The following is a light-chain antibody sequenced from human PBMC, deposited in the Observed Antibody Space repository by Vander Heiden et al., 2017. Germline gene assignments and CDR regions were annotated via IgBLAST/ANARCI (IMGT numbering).Light chain of an antibody. V-gene: IGLV2-23*02. CDR1: SRNIGSYKF. CDR2: EVT. CDR3: CSYAGSGTVV. Sequence: QSGLTQPASVSGSLGQSITIYCTGTSRNIGSYKFVSWYQRHPGTAPRLIIFEVTKRPSGVSNRFSGSKSGNTASLTISGLQAEDEADYFCCSYAGSGTVVFGGGTKTTVL. J-gene: IGLJ2*01.